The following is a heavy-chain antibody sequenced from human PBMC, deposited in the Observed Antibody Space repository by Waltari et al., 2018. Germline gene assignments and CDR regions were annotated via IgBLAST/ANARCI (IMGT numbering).Heavy chain of an antibody. Sequence: EVQLAESGGGLVLPGGSLRPSCVASGFTFSAHDMDWVRTAPEKGLEWVGRSRNKGHSFSTEYAASVRGRFTISRDDSKNSLYIEMNSLKTEDTAVYYCARDLDGDSNLDYWGQGTLVTVSS. D-gene: IGHD2-21*02. V-gene: IGHV3-72*01. J-gene: IGHJ4*02. CDR2: SRNKGHSFST. CDR3: ARDLDGDSNLDY. CDR1: GFTFSAHD.